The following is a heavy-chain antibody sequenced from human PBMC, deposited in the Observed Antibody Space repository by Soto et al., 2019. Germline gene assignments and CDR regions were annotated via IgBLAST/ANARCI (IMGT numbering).Heavy chain of an antibody. CDR1: GFTFSYAW. V-gene: IGHV3-15*07. Sequence: EVQLVESGGGLVKPGGSLRLSCAASGFTFSYAWMNWVRQAPGKGLEWVGRIKRKTDGGTTDYAAPVKGRFTISRDDSKNTLYLQMNSLNTEDTAVYYCTTEGYYLDAYDIWGPGTMVIVSS. CDR3: TTEGYYLDAYDI. CDR2: IKRKTDGGTT. D-gene: IGHD3-10*01. J-gene: IGHJ3*02.